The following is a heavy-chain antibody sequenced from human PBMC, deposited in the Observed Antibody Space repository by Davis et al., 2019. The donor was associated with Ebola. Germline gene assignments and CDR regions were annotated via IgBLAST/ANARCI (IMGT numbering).Heavy chain of an antibody. CDR1: GFTFSSYA. J-gene: IGHJ4*02. Sequence: GESLKISCAASGFTFSSYAMSWVRQAPGKGLEWVSAISGSGGSTYYADSVKGRFTISRDNSKNTLYLQMNSLRAEDTAVYYCAKDGSECDYWGQGTLVTVSS. CDR2: ISGSGGST. D-gene: IGHD3-3*01. V-gene: IGHV3-23*01. CDR3: AKDGSECDY.